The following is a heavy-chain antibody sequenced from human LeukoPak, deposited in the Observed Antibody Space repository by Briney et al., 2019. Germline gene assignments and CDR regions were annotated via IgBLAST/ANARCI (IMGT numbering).Heavy chain of an antibody. CDR2: IYYSGST. Sequence: SETLSLTCTVSGGPISTYYWTWIRQPPGKGLEWIGYIYYSGSTNYNPSLKSRVTISVDTSKNQFSLKLNSVTATDTAVYYCARLGQYYDFWSGYYDYGMDVWGQGTTVTVSS. V-gene: IGHV4-59*08. D-gene: IGHD3-3*01. CDR3: ARLGQYYDFWSGYYDYGMDV. CDR1: GGPISTYY. J-gene: IGHJ6*02.